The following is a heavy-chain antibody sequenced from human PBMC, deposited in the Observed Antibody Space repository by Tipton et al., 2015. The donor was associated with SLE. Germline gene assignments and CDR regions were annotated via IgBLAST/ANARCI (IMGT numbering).Heavy chain of an antibody. CDR2: IYYSGST. D-gene: IGHD3-3*01. V-gene: IGHV4-30-4*01. Sequence: TLSLTCAVYGGSFSGYYWSWIRQPPGKGLEWIGYIYYSGSTYYNPSLKSRVTISVDTSKNQFSLKLSSVTAADTAVHYCSRRENDFWSASGSFDYWGQGTLVTVSS. CDR1: GGSFSGYY. CDR3: SRRENDFWSASGSFDY. J-gene: IGHJ4*02.